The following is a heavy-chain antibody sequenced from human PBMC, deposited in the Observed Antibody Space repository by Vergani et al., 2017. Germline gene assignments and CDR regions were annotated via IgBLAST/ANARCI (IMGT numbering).Heavy chain of an antibody. CDR3: ARDYILIGYVDY. Sequence: EVQLVESGGGLVKPGGSLRLSCAASGFTFSSYSMNWVRLAPGKGLEWVSSISSSSSYIYYADSGKGRFTISRDNAKYSLYLQMNSLSAEDTAVYYCARDYILIGYVDYWSQGTLVTVFS. CDR2: ISSSSSYI. CDR1: GFTFSSYS. V-gene: IGHV3-21*01. J-gene: IGHJ4*02. D-gene: IGHD3-9*01.